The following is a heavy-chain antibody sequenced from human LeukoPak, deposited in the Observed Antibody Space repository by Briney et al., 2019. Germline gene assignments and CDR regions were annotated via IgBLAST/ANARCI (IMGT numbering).Heavy chain of an antibody. J-gene: IGHJ6*03. CDR1: GFTFSSYW. CDR3: IRTLIVATSPYMGV. Sequence: PGGSLRLSCAASGFTFSSYWMHWVRQAPGKGLVWVSRVNSDGTGTTYADSVEGRSTISRDNAKNTVYLQMHSLRAEDTAIYYCIRTLIVATSPYMGVWGKGTTVTVSS. CDR2: VNSDGTGT. D-gene: IGHD5-12*01. V-gene: IGHV3-74*01.